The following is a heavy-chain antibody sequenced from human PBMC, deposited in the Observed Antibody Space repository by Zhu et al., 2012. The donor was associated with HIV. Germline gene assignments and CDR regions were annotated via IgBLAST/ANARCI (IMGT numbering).Heavy chain of an antibody. D-gene: IGHD4-11*01. V-gene: IGHV4-38-2*01. CDR3: ARPRDTTYWYFDL. Sequence: QVQLQESGPGLVKPSETLSLTCAVSGYSISSGYYWGWIRQPPGKGLEWIGSIYHSGSTYYNPSLKSRVTISVDTSKNQFSLKLSSVTAADTAVYYCARPRDTTYWYFDLVGPGTLVTVSS. J-gene: IGHJ2*01. CDR1: GYSISSGYY. CDR2: IYHSGST.